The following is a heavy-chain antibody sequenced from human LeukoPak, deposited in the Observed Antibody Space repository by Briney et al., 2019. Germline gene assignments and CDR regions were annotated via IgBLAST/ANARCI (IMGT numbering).Heavy chain of an antibody. J-gene: IGHJ6*03. CDR1: GFTFSSYA. CDR2: IRDSGGST. CDR3: AKGGGFSYYYMDV. Sequence: GGSLRLSCAASGFTFSSYAMSWVRQAPGKGVEWVTAIRDSGGSTYYADSVKGRFTISRDNSKNTLYLQMNSLRAEDTAVYSCAKGGGFSYYYMDVWGKGTTVTVSS. D-gene: IGHD5-12*01. V-gene: IGHV3-23*01.